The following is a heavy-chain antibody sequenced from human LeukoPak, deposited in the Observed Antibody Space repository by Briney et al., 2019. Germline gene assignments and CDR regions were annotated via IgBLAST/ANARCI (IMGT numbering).Heavy chain of an antibody. V-gene: IGHV3-23*01. D-gene: IGHD3-16*02. CDR1: GITLSNYA. CDR2: ISGSGGGT. Sequence: GGSLRLSCAVSGITLSNYAMSWVRQAPGKGLEWVAGISGSGGGTNYADSVKGRFTISRDNAKNSLYLQMNSLRAEDTALYYCAKDIGHGSDYYYYYYMDVWGKGTSVTVSS. CDR3: AKDIGHGSDYYYYYYMDV. J-gene: IGHJ6*03.